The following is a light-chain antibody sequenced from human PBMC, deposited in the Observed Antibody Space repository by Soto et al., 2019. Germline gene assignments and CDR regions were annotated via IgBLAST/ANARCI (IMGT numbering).Light chain of an antibody. CDR2: SAS. Sequence: EIVMTQSPATPSVSPGERATLSCRASQSVSSNLAWYQQKPGQAPRLLIYSASTRATAIPARFSGSGSGTEFTLTISSLQSEDFAVYYCQQYNNWPRTFGQGTKVEIK. CDR1: QSVSSN. V-gene: IGKV3-15*01. J-gene: IGKJ1*01. CDR3: QQYNNWPRT.